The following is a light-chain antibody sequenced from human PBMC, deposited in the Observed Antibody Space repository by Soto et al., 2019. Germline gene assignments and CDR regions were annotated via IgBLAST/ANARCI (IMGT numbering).Light chain of an antibody. V-gene: IGLV2-14*01. J-gene: IGLJ1*01. Sequence: QSALTQPASVSGSPGQSITISCTGTSSDVGGYKYVSWYQQHPGKAPKLMIYEVSNRPSGVPDRFSGSKSGTSASLAITGLRAEDEADYYCQSYDSSPSGYVFGTGTKLTVL. CDR2: EVS. CDR3: QSYDSSPSGYV. CDR1: SSDVGGYKY.